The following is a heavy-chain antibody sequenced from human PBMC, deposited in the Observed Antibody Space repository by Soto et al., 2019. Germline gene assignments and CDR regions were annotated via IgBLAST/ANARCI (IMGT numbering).Heavy chain of an antibody. CDR3: AKEGVSVVRGVFLNWFDP. J-gene: IGHJ5*02. V-gene: IGHV3-30*18. CDR2: ISYDGGNK. CDR1: GFTFSSYG. D-gene: IGHD3-10*01. Sequence: PGGSLRLSCAASGFTFSSYGMHWVRQAPGKGLEWVAVISYDGGNKYYADSVKGRFTISRDNSKNTLYLQMNSLRAEDTAVYYCAKEGVSVVRGVFLNWFDPWGQGTLVTVSS.